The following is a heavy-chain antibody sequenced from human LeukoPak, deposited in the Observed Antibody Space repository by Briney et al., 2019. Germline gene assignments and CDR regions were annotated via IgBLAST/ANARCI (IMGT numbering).Heavy chain of an antibody. Sequence: GGSLRLSCAVSGFTFSSYSMNWVRQAPGKGLEWVSYISSRSSNIYYADSVKGRFTISRDNAKNSLYLQMNSLRDEDTAVYYCARIPGGYYYAMDVWGQGTTVTVSS. CDR3: ARIPGGYYYAMDV. CDR1: GFTFSSYS. CDR2: ISSRSSNI. D-gene: IGHD3-16*01. V-gene: IGHV3-48*02. J-gene: IGHJ6*02.